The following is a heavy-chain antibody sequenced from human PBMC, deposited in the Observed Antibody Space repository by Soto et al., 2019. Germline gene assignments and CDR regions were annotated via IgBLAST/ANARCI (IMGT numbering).Heavy chain of an antibody. J-gene: IGHJ4*02. CDR3: AKDKHIVVVTAPFDY. CDR1: GFTFSSYG. V-gene: IGHV3-30*18. CDR2: ISYDGSNK. Sequence: QVQQVESGGGVVQPGRSLRLSCAASGFTFSSYGMHWVRQAPGKGLEWVAVISYDGSNKYYADSVKGRFTISRDNSKNTLYLQMNSLRAEDTAVYYCAKDKHIVVVTAPFDYWGQGTLVTVSS. D-gene: IGHD2-21*02.